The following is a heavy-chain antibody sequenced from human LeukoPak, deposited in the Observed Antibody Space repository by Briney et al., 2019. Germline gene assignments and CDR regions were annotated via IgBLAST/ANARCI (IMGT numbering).Heavy chain of an antibody. V-gene: IGHV3-53*01. CDR2: IYSGGST. CDR1: GFTVSSNY. CDR3: AKLHYGDGWFDP. Sequence: GGSLRLSCAASGFTVSSNYMSWVRQAPGKGLEWVSVIYSGGSTYYADSVKGRFTISRDNSKNTLYLQMNSLRAEDTAVYYCAKLHYGDGWFDPWGQGTLVTVSS. D-gene: IGHD4-17*01. J-gene: IGHJ5*02.